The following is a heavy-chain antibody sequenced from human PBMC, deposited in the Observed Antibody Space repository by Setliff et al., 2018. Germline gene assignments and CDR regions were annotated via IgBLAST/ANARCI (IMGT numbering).Heavy chain of an antibody. CDR2: IYYSGST. Sequence: SETLSLTCTVSGFSINSGTHFWGWIRQPPGKGLEWIGYIYYSGSTHYSPSLKSRLTISVDTSKNHFSLKLNSVTAADTAVYYCARGDSFYYFMDVWGKGTTVTVSS. CDR3: ARGDSFYYFMDV. J-gene: IGHJ6*03. CDR1: GFSINSGTHF. V-gene: IGHV4-31*03.